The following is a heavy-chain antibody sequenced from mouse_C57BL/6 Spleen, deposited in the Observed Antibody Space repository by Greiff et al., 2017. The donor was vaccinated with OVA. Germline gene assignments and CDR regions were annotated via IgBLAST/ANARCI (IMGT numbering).Heavy chain of an antibody. J-gene: IGHJ1*03. D-gene: IGHD1-1*01. Sequence: QVQLQQPGAELVKPGASVKLSCKASGYTFTSYWMHWVKQRPGQGLEWIGMIHPNSGSTNYNEKFKSKATLTVDKSSSTAYMQLSSLTSEDSAVYYGALITTVVATDVWGTGTTVTVSS. CDR1: GYTFTSYW. CDR2: IHPNSGST. CDR3: ALITTVVATDV. V-gene: IGHV1-64*01.